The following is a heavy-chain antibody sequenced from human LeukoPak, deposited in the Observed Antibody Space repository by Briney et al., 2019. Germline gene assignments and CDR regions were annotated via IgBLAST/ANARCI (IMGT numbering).Heavy chain of an antibody. Sequence: GGSLRLSCAASGFTSTTYWMTWVRQAPGKGLEWVASINQDGTEKYYVDSVKGRFTISRDNAKNSLYLQMNSLRVEDTAVFYCAKVAKYYYGSETYYFFELWGQGTPVTASS. V-gene: IGHV3-7*01. D-gene: IGHD3-10*01. CDR2: INQDGTEK. CDR1: GFTSTTYW. CDR3: AKVAKYYYGSETYYFFEL. J-gene: IGHJ1*01.